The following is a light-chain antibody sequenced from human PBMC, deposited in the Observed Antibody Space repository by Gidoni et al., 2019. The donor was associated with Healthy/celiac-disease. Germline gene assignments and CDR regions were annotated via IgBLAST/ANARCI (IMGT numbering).Light chain of an antibody. CDR3: QQYNSYSRT. Sequence: DIQMTPSPSTLSASVGDRVTSTCRASQSISSWLAWYQQKPGKAPKLLIYKASSLESGVPSRFSGSGSGTEFTLTISSLQPDDFATYDCQQYNSYSRTFGQGTKVEIK. CDR2: KAS. J-gene: IGKJ1*01. V-gene: IGKV1-5*03. CDR1: QSISSW.